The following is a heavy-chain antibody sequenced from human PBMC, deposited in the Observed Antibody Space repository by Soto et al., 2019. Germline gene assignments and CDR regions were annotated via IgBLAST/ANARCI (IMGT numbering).Heavy chain of an antibody. V-gene: IGHV3-48*01. CDR2: ISSSSSTI. Sequence: PGGSLRLSCAASGFTFSSYSMNWVRQAPGKGLEWVSYISSSSSTIYYADSVKGRFTISRDNAKNSLYLQMNSLRAEDTAVYYCAREEGYDSSGYYYVGPDYWGQGTRVTVAS. CDR1: GFTFSSYS. J-gene: IGHJ4*02. CDR3: AREEGYDSSGYYYVGPDY. D-gene: IGHD3-22*01.